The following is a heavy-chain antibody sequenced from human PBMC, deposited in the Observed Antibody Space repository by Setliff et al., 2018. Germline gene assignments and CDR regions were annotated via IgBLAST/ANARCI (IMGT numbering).Heavy chain of an antibody. CDR1: GGSFNAYS. CDR3: ARDKWVLVRTHNYYYVDI. CDR2: MHNSGST. V-gene: IGHV4-4*07. D-gene: IGHD3-10*01. Sequence: SETLSLTCTVSGGSFNAYSWTWIRQSAGRGLEWIGRMHNSGSTNYTSFFQVRVSISVDESKTQFSLNFYSVTAADTATYYCARDKWVLVRTHNYYYVDIWGKGTTVTVSS. J-gene: IGHJ6*03.